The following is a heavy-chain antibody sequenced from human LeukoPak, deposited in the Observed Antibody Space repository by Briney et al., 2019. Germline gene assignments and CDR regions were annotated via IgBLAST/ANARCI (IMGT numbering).Heavy chain of an antibody. CDR1: GYSFTSYW. CDR2: IYPGDSDT. CDR3: ARRSGIADRLFDC. V-gene: IGHV5-51*01. J-gene: IGHJ4*02. Sequence: GDSLKISCKASGYSFTSYWIGWVRQMPGKGLEWMGIIYPGDSDTRCSPSFQGQVTISADKSISTAHLQWSSLKASDTAIYHCARRSGIADRLFDCWGQGTLVTVSS. D-gene: IGHD6-6*01.